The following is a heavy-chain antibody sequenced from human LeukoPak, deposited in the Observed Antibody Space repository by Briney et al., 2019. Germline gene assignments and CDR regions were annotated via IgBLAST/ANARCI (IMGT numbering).Heavy chain of an antibody. J-gene: IGHJ4*02. CDR2: IYPGDSDT. CDR3: ARPSLPGGYKPYVDY. Sequence: HGESLKISWKGSGYSFTSYWIGWVRQMPGKGLEWMGIIYPGDSDTRYSPSFQGQVTISADKSISTAYLQWSSLKASDTAMYYCARPSLPGGYKPYVDYWGQGTLVTVSS. D-gene: IGHD5-24*01. V-gene: IGHV5-51*01. CDR1: GYSFTSYW.